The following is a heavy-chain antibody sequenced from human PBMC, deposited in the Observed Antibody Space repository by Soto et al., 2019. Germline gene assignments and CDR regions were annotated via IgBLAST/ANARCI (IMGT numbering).Heavy chain of an antibody. V-gene: IGHV4-30-4*01. CDR3: ASTTYYDFWSGYYGYGMDV. J-gene: IGHJ6*02. D-gene: IGHD3-3*01. Sequence: QVQLQESGPGLVKPSQTLSLTCTVSGGSISSGDYYWSWIRQPPGKGLEWIGYIYYSGSTYYNPSLKSRVTISVDTSKNQFSRKLSSVTAADTAVYYCASTTYYDFWSGYYGYGMDVWGQGTTVTVSS. CDR1: GGSISSGDYY. CDR2: IYYSGST.